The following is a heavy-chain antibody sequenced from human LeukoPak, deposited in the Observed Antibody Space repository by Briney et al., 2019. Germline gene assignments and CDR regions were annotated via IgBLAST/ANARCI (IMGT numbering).Heavy chain of an antibody. Sequence: SETLSLTCTVSGGSISSSSYYWGWIRRPPGKGLEWIGSIYYSGSTYYNPSLKSRVTISVDTSKNQFSLKLSSVTAADTAVYYCARRPYDSSGYLDYWGQGTLVTVSS. D-gene: IGHD3-22*01. V-gene: IGHV4-39*01. CDR1: GGSISSSSYY. CDR3: ARRPYDSSGYLDY. J-gene: IGHJ4*02. CDR2: IYYSGST.